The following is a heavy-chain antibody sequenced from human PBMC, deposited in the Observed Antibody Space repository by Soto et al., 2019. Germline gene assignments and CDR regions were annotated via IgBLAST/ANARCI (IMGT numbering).Heavy chain of an antibody. CDR1: GFMFSAYA. J-gene: IGHJ4*02. V-gene: IGHV3-23*01. D-gene: IGHD1-26*01. CDR2: MSGTSDDT. Sequence: EVHLLESGGGLVQPGGSLRLSCAASGFMFSAYAMHWVRQAPGQGLEWVSSMSGTSDDTYYADSVKGRFTVSRDSSTDTLYLQLNSLRAEDTALYFCAREDGGSPFDYWGKGTLVIVSS. CDR3: AREDGGSPFDY.